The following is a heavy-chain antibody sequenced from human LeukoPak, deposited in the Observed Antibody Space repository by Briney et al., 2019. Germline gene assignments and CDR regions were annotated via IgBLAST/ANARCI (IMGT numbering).Heavy chain of an antibody. V-gene: IGHV4-39*01. Sequence: SETLSLTCTVSGGSISSSSYYWGWIRQPPGKGLEWIGSINYSGNTYYNPSLKSRVTISVDTSKNQFSLKLSSVTAAGTAVYYCARQNYDILTGYYGPHSYYFDYWGQGTLVTVSS. CDR1: GGSISSSSYY. CDR2: INYSGNT. CDR3: ARQNYDILTGYYGPHSYYFDY. J-gene: IGHJ4*02. D-gene: IGHD3-9*01.